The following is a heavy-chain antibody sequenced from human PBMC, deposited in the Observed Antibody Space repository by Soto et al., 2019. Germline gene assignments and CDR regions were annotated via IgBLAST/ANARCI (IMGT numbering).Heavy chain of an antibody. CDR3: ARDPHEFWTIYWFDP. V-gene: IGHV1-18*01. Sequence: ASVKVSCKTSGYTFNTYGINWVRQAPGQGLELMGWISAYDGKTTYAEKFQGRVTLTTDTSTSTAYMGLTSLRSDDTAIYYCARDPHEFWTIYWFDPWGQGTPVTVSS. CDR1: GYTFNTYG. J-gene: IGHJ5*02. CDR2: ISAYDGKT. D-gene: IGHD3-3*01.